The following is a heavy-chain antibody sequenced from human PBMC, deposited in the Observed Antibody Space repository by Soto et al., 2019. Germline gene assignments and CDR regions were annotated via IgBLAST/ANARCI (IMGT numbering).Heavy chain of an antibody. CDR2: IHYSGST. Sequence: SETLSLTFTVSGGSISGYYWMWIRQSPGKGLEWIGYIHYSGSTNYNPSLKSRVTISVDTSKNQLSLKLSSVTAADTAVYYCARERGYSGYDPYYFDYWGQGTLVTVS. CDR3: ARERGYSGYDPYYFDY. V-gene: IGHV4-59*01. D-gene: IGHD5-12*01. J-gene: IGHJ4*02. CDR1: GGSISGYY.